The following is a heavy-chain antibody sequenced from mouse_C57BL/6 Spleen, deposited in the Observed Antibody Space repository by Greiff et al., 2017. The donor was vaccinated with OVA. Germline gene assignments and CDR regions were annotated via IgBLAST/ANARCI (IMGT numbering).Heavy chain of an antibody. Sequence: EVQVVESGEGLVKPGGSLKLSCAASGFTFSSYAMSWVRQTPEKRLEWVAYISSGGDYIYYADTVKGRFTISRDNARNTLYLQMSSLKSEDTAMYYCTRGGYHYENAMDYWGQGTSVTVSS. CDR1: GFTFSSYA. CDR2: ISSGGDYI. D-gene: IGHD1-1*01. CDR3: TRGGYHYENAMDY. V-gene: IGHV5-9-1*02. J-gene: IGHJ4*01.